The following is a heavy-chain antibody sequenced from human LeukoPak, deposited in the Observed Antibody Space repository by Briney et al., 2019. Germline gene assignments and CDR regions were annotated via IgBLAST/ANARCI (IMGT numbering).Heavy chain of an antibody. CDR1: GYTFTSYG. Sequence: ASVKVSCKASGYTFTSYGISWVRQAPGQGLGWMGWISAYNGNTNYAQKFQGRVTMTRDTSTSTVYMELSSLRSEDTAVYYCARGVHKFYYDSSDYQPFAFDIWGQGTMVTISS. CDR2: ISAYNGNT. D-gene: IGHD3-22*01. V-gene: IGHV1-18*01. CDR3: ARGVHKFYYDSSDYQPFAFDI. J-gene: IGHJ3*02.